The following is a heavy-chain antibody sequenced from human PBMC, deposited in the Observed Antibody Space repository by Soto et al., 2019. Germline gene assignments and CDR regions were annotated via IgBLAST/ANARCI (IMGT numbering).Heavy chain of an antibody. CDR2: ISGGGGST. V-gene: IGHV3-23*01. J-gene: IGHJ4*02. CDR1: VFTFSSYA. D-gene: IGHD6-13*01. CDR3: AKDVSDSSSWYSVDS. Sequence: EVQLLESGGGLVQPGGSLRLSCAVSVFTFSSYAMSWVRQAPGKGLEWVSAISGGGGSTYYADSVRGRFSISKDNSRNTQYLQMDNLRVEDTAIYGCAKDVSDSSSWYSVDSWGQGTLVIVSS.